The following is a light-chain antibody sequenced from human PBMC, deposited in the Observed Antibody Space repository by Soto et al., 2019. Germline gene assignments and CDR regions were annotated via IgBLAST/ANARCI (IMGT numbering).Light chain of an antibody. CDR1: QSLVHKY. CDR2: GVS. J-gene: IGKJ1*01. V-gene: IGKV3-20*01. Sequence: EIVLTQSPGTLSLSPGERATLSCGTSQSLVHKYLAWYQQKPGQAPRLLIPGVSSRATGIPDRFSGSGSGSDLTLTISRRWPQDLAVYYWQLDSGSPWTFGQGTTVALK. CDR3: QLDSGSPWT.